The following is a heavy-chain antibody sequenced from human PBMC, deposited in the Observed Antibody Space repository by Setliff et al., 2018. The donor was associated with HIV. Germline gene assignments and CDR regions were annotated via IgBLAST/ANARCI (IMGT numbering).Heavy chain of an antibody. V-gene: IGHV4-4*07. Sequence: PSETLSLTCNVSGDSITTYYWSWIRQPAGKRLDWIGRINNNGSTNYNPSLKSRVIMSLDTSKNQFSLRLSSMSAADTAVYYCARESGSAYYYYMDVWGKGTTVTVSS. CDR2: INNNGST. J-gene: IGHJ6*03. D-gene: IGHD1-26*01. CDR1: GDSITTYY. CDR3: ARESGSAYYYYMDV.